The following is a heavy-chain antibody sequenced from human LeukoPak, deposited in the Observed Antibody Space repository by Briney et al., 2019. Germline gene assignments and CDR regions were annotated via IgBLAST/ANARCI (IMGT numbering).Heavy chain of an antibody. CDR3: TTRVVTTNDF. CDR2: IKTDGATT. CDR1: GFTFNNAW. D-gene: IGHD2-21*02. Sequence: PGGSLRLSXAASGFTFNNAWMNWVRQAPGKGLEWVGRIKTDGATTYYPAPVKGRFTVSRDNSKTTLYLQMNSLKTEDTAVYYCTTRVVTTNDFWGQGTLVTVSS. V-gene: IGHV3-15*01. J-gene: IGHJ4*02.